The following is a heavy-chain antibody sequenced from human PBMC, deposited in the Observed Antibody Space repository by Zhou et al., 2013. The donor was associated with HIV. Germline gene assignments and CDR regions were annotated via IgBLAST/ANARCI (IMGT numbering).Heavy chain of an antibody. D-gene: IGHD3-22*01. V-gene: IGHV1-18*01. Sequence: QVQLVQSGPEVKRPGASVKVSCKASGYTLTDFGISWVRQAPGQGLEWVGWKSSFRGYTNYAQKFQGWVTMTRDTSISTAYLELSSLRSEDTAVYYCARDHPKPYYYDSRGYYYSGHNWFDPGAREPWSPSPQ. J-gene: IGHJ5*02. CDR1: GYTLTDFG. CDR2: KSSFRGYT. CDR3: ARDHPKPYYYDSRGYYYSGHNWFDP.